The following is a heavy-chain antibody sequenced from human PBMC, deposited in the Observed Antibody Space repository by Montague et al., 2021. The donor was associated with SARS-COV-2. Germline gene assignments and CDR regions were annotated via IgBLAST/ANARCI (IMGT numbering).Heavy chain of an antibody. CDR1: GGSINAYY. D-gene: IGHD2-15*01. CDR2: LYYSGVS. CDR3: ARAGGGSSYNYYGLDV. V-gene: IGHV4-59*01. Sequence: SETLSLTCTVAGGSINAYYWTWTRQPPGNGLDWIGFLYYSGVSNYNPSLKSRVTMSLDTSKHQFSLTVGSVTAADTAVYYCARAGGGSSYNYYGLDVWGQGSTV. J-gene: IGHJ6*02.